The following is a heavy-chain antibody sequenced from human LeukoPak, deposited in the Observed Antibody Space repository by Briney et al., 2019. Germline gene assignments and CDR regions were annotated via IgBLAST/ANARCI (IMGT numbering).Heavy chain of an antibody. V-gene: IGHV3-64*01. D-gene: IGHD3-9*01. CDR3: ARGDILTGYDFDY. CDR2: ISSNGGST. CDR1: GFTFSSYA. J-gene: IGHJ4*02. Sequence: GGSLRLSCAASGFTFSSYAMHWVRQAPGKGLEYVSAISSNGGSTYYANSVKGRFTISRDNSKNTLYLQMGSLRAEDMAVYYCARGDILTGYDFDYWGQGTLVTVSS.